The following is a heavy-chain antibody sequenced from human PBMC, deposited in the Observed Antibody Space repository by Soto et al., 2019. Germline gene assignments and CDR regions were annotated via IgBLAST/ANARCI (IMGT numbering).Heavy chain of an antibody. CDR2: MNPNSGNT. J-gene: IGHJ5*02. CDR3: ARGRGRRGQWLVLGAP. D-gene: IGHD6-19*01. Sequence: ASVKVSCKASGYTFTGYYMHWVRQATGQGLEWMGWMNPNSGNTGYAQKFQGRVTMTRNTSISTAYMELSSLRSEDTAVYYCARGRGRRGQWLVLGAPWGQGTLVTVSS. V-gene: IGHV1-8*02. CDR1: GYTFTGYY.